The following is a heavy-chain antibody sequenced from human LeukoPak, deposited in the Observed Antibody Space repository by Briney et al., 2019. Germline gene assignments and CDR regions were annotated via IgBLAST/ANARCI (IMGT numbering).Heavy chain of an antibody. Sequence: GSLRLSRAASGFTFSSYWMSWVRQAPGKGLEWVANIKQDGSEEYYVDSVKGRFTISRDNAKNSLYLQMNSLRAEDTAVYYCACYDDSNGYYYPPFDYWGQGTLVTVSS. D-gene: IGHD3-22*01. V-gene: IGHV3-7*01. CDR3: ACYDDSNGYYYPPFDY. CDR2: IKQDGSEE. CDR1: GFTFSSYW. J-gene: IGHJ4*02.